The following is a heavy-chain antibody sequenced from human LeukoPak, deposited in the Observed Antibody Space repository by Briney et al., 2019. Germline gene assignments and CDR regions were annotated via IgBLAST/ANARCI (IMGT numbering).Heavy chain of an antibody. CDR3: EVPAANWGYFDY. J-gene: IGHJ4*02. CDR2: ISGSGGST. Sequence: GGSLRLSCAASGFTFSSYAMSWVRQAPGKGLEWVSAISGSGGSTYYADSVKGRFTISRDNSKNTLYLQMNSLRAEDTAVYYCEVPAANWGYFDYWGQGTLVTVSS. CDR1: GFTFSSYA. V-gene: IGHV3-23*01. D-gene: IGHD2-2*01.